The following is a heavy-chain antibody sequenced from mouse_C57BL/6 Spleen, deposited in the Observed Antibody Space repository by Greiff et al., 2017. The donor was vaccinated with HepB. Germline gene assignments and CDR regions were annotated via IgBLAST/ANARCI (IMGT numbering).Heavy chain of an antibody. CDR3: ARGRSGSSYFDD. D-gene: IGHD1-1*01. CDR2: INPSSGYT. V-gene: IGHV1-7*01. Sequence: QVHVKQPGAELAKPGSSVKLSCKASGYTFTSYWMHWVKQRPGQGLEWIGYINPSSGYTKYNQKFKDKATVAADKSSSPAYMQLSSLTYEDAAFCDCARGRSGSSYFDDWGQVTTLTVSS. J-gene: IGHJ2*01. CDR1: GYTFTSYW.